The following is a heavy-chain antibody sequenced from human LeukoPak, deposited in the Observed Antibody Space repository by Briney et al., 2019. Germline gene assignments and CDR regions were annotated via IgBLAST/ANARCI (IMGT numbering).Heavy chain of an antibody. CDR2: ISYSGNI. CDR3: ARQRRLELPDY. D-gene: IGHD3-16*01. V-gene: IGHV4-39*01. J-gene: IGHJ4*02. CDR1: GGSISSSTYY. Sequence: SETLSLTCSVSGGSISSSTYYWGWIRQPPGKGLEWIGSISYSGNIYYNPSLKSRVSISVDTSKNQFSLKLSSVTAADTAVYYCARQRRLELPDYWGQGTLVTVSS.